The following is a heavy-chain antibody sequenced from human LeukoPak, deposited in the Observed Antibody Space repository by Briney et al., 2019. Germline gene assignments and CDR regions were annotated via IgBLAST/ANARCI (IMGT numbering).Heavy chain of an antibody. J-gene: IGHJ4*02. Sequence: PGGSLRLSCAASGFTFSSYGMHWVRRAPGKGLEWVAVISYDGSNKYYADSVKGRFTISRDNSKNTLYLQMNSLRAEDTAVYYCAKDALNSSSWPKRGDYWGQGTLVTVSS. CDR3: AKDALNSSSWPKRGDY. CDR2: ISYDGSNK. CDR1: GFTFSSYG. V-gene: IGHV3-30*18. D-gene: IGHD6-13*01.